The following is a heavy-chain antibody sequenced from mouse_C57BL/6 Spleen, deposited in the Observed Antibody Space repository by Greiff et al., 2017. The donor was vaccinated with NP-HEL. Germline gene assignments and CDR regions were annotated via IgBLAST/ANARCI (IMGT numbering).Heavy chain of an antibody. CDR1: GYAFSSSW. D-gene: IGHD1-1*01. V-gene: IGHV1-82*01. CDR2: IYPGDGDT. Sequence: VQLQQSGPELVKPGASVKISCKASGYAFSSSWMNWVKQRPGKGLEWIGRIYPGDGDTNYNGKFKGKATLTADKSSSTAYMQLSSLTSEDSAVYFCARVGYYGSSWYFDVWGTGTTVTVSS. CDR3: ARVGYYGSSWYFDV. J-gene: IGHJ1*03.